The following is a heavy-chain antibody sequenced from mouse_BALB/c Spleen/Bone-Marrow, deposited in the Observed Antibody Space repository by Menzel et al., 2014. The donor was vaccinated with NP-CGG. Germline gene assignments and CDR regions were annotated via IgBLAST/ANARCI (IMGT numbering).Heavy chain of an antibody. CDR3: ARVYPNAMDY. D-gene: IGHD2-1*01. CDR2: IDPANGNT. J-gene: IGHJ4*01. Sequence: SGAELVKPGASVKLSCAASGFNIKDTYMHWVKQRPEQGLEWIGRIDPANGNTKYDPKFQGKATITADTSSNTAYLQLSSLTSEDTAVYYCARVYPNAMDYWGQGTSVTVSS. CDR1: GFNIKDTY. V-gene: IGHV14-3*02.